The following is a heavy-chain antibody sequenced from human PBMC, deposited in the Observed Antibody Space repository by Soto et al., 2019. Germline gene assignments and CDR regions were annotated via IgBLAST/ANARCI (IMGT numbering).Heavy chain of an antibody. CDR2: IHWDDDT. CDR1: GFSFSADGVG. Sequence: HITLKESGPTLVQPTQTLTLTCIFSGFSFSADGVGVVWIRQPPGKTLEWLALIHWDDDTRYRPSLKSRLNITKDSSKNQVVLTMTNMDPLDPATYYCAHAFGGTSWPNDAFDVWGQGTVVTVSS. V-gene: IGHV2-5*02. D-gene: IGHD3-16*01. J-gene: IGHJ3*01. CDR3: AHAFGGTSWPNDAFDV.